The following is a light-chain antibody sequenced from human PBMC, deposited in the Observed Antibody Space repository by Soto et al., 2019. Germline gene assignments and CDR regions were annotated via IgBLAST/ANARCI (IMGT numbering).Light chain of an antibody. CDR1: SSNIGAVFD. CDR3: QSYDRSLSAV. V-gene: IGLV1-40*01. J-gene: IGLJ2*01. CDR2: GNN. Sequence: QSVLTQPPSVSGTPGQRVAISCTGSSSNIGAVFDVHWYQQVPGTAPKLLIYGNNNRPSGVPDRFSGSKSGTSASLAITGLQASDEADYYCQSYDRSLSAVFGGGTKLTVL.